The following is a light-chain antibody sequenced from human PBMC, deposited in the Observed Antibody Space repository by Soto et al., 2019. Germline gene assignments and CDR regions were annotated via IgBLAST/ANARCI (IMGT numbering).Light chain of an antibody. CDR1: RSNIGRNF. CDR2: RNN. CDR3: VAWDDTLDAQV. J-gene: IGLJ3*02. V-gene: IGLV1-47*01. Sequence: QAVVTQSPSASGTPGQRVTISCSGSRSNIGRNFAYWYQHVPGTAPRLLIQRNNERPSGVPDRFSGSKSGTSVSLVISGLRSDDEATYYCVAWDDTLDAQVFGGGTQLTVL.